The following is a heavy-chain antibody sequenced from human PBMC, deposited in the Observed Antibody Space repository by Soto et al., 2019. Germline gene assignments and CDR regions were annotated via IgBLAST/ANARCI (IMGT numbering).Heavy chain of an antibody. CDR3: ARGDSSGPYYYYGMDV. V-gene: IGHV3-30-3*01. Sequence: PGGSLRLSCAASGFTFSSYAMHWVRQAPGKGLEWVAVISYDGSNKYYADSVKGRFTISRDNSKNTLYLQMNSLRAEDTAVYYCARGDSSGPYYYYGMDVWGQGTTVTVSS. CDR1: GFTFSSYA. J-gene: IGHJ6*02. CDR2: ISYDGSNK. D-gene: IGHD3-22*01.